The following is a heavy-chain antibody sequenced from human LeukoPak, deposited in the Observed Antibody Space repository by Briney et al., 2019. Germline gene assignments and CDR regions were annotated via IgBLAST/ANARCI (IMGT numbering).Heavy chain of an antibody. Sequence: GRSLRLSCAASGFTFSSYSMNWVRQAPGKGLEWVSYISSSSSTIYYADSVKGRFTISRDNAKNSLYLQMNSLRAEDTAVYYCARGGYADYWGQGTLVTVSS. D-gene: IGHD5-12*01. V-gene: IGHV3-48*01. J-gene: IGHJ4*02. CDR3: ARGGYADY. CDR2: ISSSSSTI. CDR1: GFTFSSYS.